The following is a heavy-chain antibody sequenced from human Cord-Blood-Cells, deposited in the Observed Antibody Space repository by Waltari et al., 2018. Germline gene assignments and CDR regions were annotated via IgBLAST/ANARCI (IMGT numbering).Heavy chain of an antibody. Sequence: QVQLQESGPGLVKPSETLSLTCTVSGGSISSYYWRWIRQPPGKGLEWIGYIYYSGSTNYNPSLKSRVTISVDTSKNQFSLKLSSVTAADTAVYYCARSVRSRYYDFWSGYFDYWGQGTLVTVSS. CDR3: ARSVRSRYYDFWSGYFDY. CDR2: IYYSGST. CDR1: GGSISSYY. J-gene: IGHJ4*02. V-gene: IGHV4-59*01. D-gene: IGHD3-3*01.